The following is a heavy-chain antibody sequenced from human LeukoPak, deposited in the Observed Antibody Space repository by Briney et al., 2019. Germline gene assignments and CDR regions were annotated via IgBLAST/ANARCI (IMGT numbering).Heavy chain of an antibody. CDR2: IVVGSGNA. V-gene: IGHV1-58*02. CDR3: AAVPMRYSSGWFRQH. J-gene: IGHJ1*01. D-gene: IGHD6-19*01. CDR1: GFTFTSSA. Sequence: SVKVSCKASGFTFTSSAMQWVRQARGQRLEWIGWIVVGSGNANYAQKFQERVTITRDMSTSTAYMELSSLRSEDTAVYYCAAVPMRYSSGWFRQHWGQGTLVTVSS.